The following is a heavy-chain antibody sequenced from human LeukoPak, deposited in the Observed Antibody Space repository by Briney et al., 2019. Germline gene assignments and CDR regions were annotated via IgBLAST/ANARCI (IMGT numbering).Heavy chain of an antibody. CDR2: IIPIFGTA. CDR3: ARAGNYYDSSGYLKY. CDR1: GGTFSSYA. Sequence: SVKVSCKASGGTFSSYAISWVRQAPGQGLEWTGGIIPIFGTANYAQKFQGRVTITADESTSTAYMELSSLRSEDTAVYYCARAGNYYDSSGYLKYWGQGTLVTVSS. J-gene: IGHJ4*02. V-gene: IGHV1-69*01. D-gene: IGHD3-22*01.